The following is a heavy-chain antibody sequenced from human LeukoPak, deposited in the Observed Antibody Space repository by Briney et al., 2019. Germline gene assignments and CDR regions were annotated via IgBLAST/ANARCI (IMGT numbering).Heavy chain of an antibody. CDR3: ARATDSKNWFDP. CDR2: IHYSGST. CDR1: GGSISSYY. D-gene: IGHD2-15*01. V-gene: IGHV4-59*12. Sequence: SETLSLTCTVSGGSISSYYWSWIRQPPGKGLEWIGYIHYSGSTNYNPSLKSRVTMSVDTSKNQFSLKLSSVTAADTAVYYCARATDSKNWFDPWGQGTLVTVSS. J-gene: IGHJ5*02.